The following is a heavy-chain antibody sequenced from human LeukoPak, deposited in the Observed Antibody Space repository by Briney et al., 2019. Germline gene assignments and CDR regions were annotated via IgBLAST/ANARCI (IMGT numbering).Heavy chain of an antibody. CDR2: IYYSGST. CDR1: GGSISSSSYY. V-gene: IGHV4-39*02. D-gene: IGHD4-11*01. J-gene: IGHJ5*02. CDR3: ARGSAYSNWFDP. Sequence: DPSETLSLTCTVSGGSISSSSYYWGWIRQPPGKGLEWIGAIYYSGSTYYNPSLQSRVTISLVTSKNQFSLKLSSVTAGDKPVHYCARGSAYSNWFDPWGQGTLVTVSS.